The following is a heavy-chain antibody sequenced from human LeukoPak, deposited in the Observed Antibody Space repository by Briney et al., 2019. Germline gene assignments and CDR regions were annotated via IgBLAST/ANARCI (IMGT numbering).Heavy chain of an antibody. J-gene: IGHJ4*02. Sequence: GGSLRLSCAASGFTVSSNYMNWVRQAPGKGLEWVSVIFSGDTTYYADSVMGRFTISRDNSKNTLYLQMNSLRAEDTAVYYCARGSSWYFDHWGQGTLVTVSS. CDR2: IFSGDTT. CDR1: GFTVSSNY. D-gene: IGHD6-13*01. V-gene: IGHV3-53*01. CDR3: ARGSSWYFDH.